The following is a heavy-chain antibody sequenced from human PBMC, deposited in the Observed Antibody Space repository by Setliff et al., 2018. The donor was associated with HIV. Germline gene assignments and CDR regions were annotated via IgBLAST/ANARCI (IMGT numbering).Heavy chain of an antibody. CDR2: IWYDGSNK. CDR1: GFTFSSYG. CDR3: TRYGSGRSAGNNYYYNYMDV. J-gene: IGHJ6*03. V-gene: IGHV3-33*08. Sequence: PGESLKISCAASGFTFSSYGMHWVRQAPGKGLEWVAVIWYDGSNKYYADSVKGRFTISRDNSKNTLFLQMNGLRPEDTAVYYCTRYGSGRSAGNNYYYNYMDVWGKGTTVTVSS. D-gene: IGHD3-10*01.